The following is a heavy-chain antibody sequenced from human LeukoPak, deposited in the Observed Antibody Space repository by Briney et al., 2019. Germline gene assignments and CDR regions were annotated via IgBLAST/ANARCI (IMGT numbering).Heavy chain of an antibody. CDR1: GYTFTSYA. V-gene: IGHV1-69*06. CDR3: ARESRSNTIFGVVISRYFDY. D-gene: IGHD3-3*01. Sequence: ASVKVSCKASGYTFTSYAISWVRQAPGQGLEWMGGIIPIFGTANYAQKFQGRVTITADKSTSTAYMELSSLRSEDTAVYYCARESRSNTIFGVVISRYFDYWGQGTLVTVSS. J-gene: IGHJ4*02. CDR2: IIPIFGTA.